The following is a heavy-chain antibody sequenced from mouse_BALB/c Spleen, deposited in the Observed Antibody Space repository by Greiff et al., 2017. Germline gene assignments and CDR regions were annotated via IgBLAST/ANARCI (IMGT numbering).Heavy chain of an antibody. CDR3: ARDGYGSSYWYFDV. D-gene: IGHD1-1*01. J-gene: IGHJ1*01. CDR2: ISSGGSYT. CDR1: GFTFSSYA. V-gene: IGHV5-9-4*01. Sequence: EVKLVESGGGLVKPGGSLKLSCAASGFTFSSYAMSWVRQSPEKRLEWVAEISSGGSYTYYPDTVTGRFTISRDNAKNTLYLEMSSLRSEDTAMYYCARDGYGSSYWYFDVWGAGTTVTVSS.